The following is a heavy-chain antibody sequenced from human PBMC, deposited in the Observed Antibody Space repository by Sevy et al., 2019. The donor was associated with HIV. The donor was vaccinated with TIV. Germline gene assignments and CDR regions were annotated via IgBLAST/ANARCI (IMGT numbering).Heavy chain of an antibody. CDR3: ALPSGRVTMVRGVMGGMDV. D-gene: IGHD3-10*01. Sequence: GGSLRLSCAASGFTVSSNYMSWVRQAPGKGLEWVSVIYSGGSTYYADSVKGRFTISRDNSKNTLYLQMNSLRAEDTAVYYCALPSGRVTMVRGVMGGMDVWGQGTTVTVSS. J-gene: IGHJ6*02. CDR1: GFTVSSNY. V-gene: IGHV3-53*01. CDR2: IYSGGST.